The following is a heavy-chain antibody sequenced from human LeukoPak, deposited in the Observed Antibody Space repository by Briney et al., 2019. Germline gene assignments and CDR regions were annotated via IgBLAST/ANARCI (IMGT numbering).Heavy chain of an antibody. CDR3: ARPAADAEYFQH. J-gene: IGHJ1*01. Sequence: ASVKVSCKASGGTFSSYTISWVRQAPGRGLEWMGRIIPILGIANYAQKFQGRVTITADKSTSTAYMELSSLRSEDTAVYYCARPAADAEYFQHWGQGTLVTVSS. CDR2: IIPILGIA. D-gene: IGHD2-15*01. V-gene: IGHV1-69*02. CDR1: GGTFSSYT.